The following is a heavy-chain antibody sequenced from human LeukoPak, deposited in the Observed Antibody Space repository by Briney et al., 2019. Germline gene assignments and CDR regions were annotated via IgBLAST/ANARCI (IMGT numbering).Heavy chain of an antibody. V-gene: IGHV4-39*07. J-gene: IGHJ5*02. CDR2: VYYSGST. D-gene: IGHD3-3*01. CDR1: GVSIFSSSYY. Sequence: PSETLSLTCSVSGVSIFSSSYYWGWIRQPPGKGLEWIGSVYYSGSTYYNPSPKSRVTISVDTSNNQFSLKLNSVTAADTAVYYCAREGGAFAIFGVVNWFDPWGQGTLVTVSS. CDR3: AREGGAFAIFGVVNWFDP.